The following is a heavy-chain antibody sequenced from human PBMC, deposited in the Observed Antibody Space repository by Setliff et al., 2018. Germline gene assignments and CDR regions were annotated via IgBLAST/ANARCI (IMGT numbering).Heavy chain of an antibody. J-gene: IGHJ3*02. Sequence: LSLTCTVSGGTLTDYFWSWIRQSPGKGLEWLGDFNRTRKIDYSPSLKSRLTISVDTSKKQFSLHLNSVTAADTAMYYCAGGGRYCGGDCYQDDAFDIWGQGTMVTVSS. CDR1: GGTLTDYF. CDR2: FNRTRKI. CDR3: AGGGRYCGGDCYQDDAFDI. D-gene: IGHD2-21*02. V-gene: IGHV4-34*01.